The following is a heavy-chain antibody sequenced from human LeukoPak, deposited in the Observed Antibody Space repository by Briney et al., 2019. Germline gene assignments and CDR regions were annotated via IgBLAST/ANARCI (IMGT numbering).Heavy chain of an antibody. V-gene: IGHV4-34*01. J-gene: IGHJ5*02. D-gene: IGHD5-18*01. CDR3: ASSYDANWFDP. CDR2: INHSGST. Sequence: SETLSLTCAVYGGSFGGYYWSWIRQPPGKGLEWIGEINHSGSTNYNPSLKSRVTISVDTSKNQFSLKLSSVTAADTAVYYCASSYDANWFDPWGQGTLVTVSS. CDR1: GGSFGGYY.